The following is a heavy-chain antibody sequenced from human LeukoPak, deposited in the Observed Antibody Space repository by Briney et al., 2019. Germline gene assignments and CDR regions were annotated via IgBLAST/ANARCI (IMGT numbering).Heavy chain of an antibody. CDR1: GGSISSGSYY. J-gene: IGHJ4*02. V-gene: IGHV4-61*02. CDR2: FYTSGST. Sequence: SSETLSLTCTVSGGSISSGSYYWSSIRQPAGKGLEWIGRFYTSGSTNYNPSLKRRVTRSVDTSKNRFSLKLSSVTDADAAVYYCARAPNWSCVDYWGQGTLVTVCS. D-gene: IGHD7-27*01. CDR3: ARAPNWSCVDY.